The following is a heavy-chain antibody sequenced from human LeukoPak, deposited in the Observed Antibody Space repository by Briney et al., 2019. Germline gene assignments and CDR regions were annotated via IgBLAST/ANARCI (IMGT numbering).Heavy chain of an antibody. CDR2: MNPNSGNT. CDR3: ARGTPYDFWSGGDY. CDR1: GYTFTSYD. J-gene: IGHJ4*02. D-gene: IGHD3-3*01. V-gene: IGHV1-8*03. Sequence: GASVKVSCKASGYTFTSYDINWVRQATGQGLEWMGWMNPNSGNTGYAQKFQGRVTITRNTSISTAYMELSSLRSEDTAVYYCARGTPYDFWSGGDYWGQGTLVTVSS.